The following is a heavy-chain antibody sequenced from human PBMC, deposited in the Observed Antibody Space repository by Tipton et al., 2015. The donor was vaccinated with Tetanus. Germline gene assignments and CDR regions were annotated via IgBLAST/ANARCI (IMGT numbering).Heavy chain of an antibody. J-gene: IGHJ6*02. D-gene: IGHD1-14*01. CDR2: ISWDARVT. CDR3: TRSHRADYFYGMDV. V-gene: IGHV3-43*01. Sequence: SLRLSCAASGFTFDDHAMHWVRQAPGKGLEWVSLISWDARVTYYSDAVEGRFTISRDNRQGSLYLQMDSLRSEDTALYFCTRSHRADYFYGMDVWGQGTTVTVSS. CDR1: GFTFDDHA.